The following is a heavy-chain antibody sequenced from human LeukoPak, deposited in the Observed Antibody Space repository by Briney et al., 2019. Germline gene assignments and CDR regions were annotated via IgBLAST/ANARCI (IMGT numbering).Heavy chain of an antibody. CDR1: GGSISSYY. D-gene: IGHD5-18*01. Sequence: SETLSLTCTVSGGSISSYYWSWIRQPPGKGLEWIGYIYYSGSTNYNPSLKSRVTISVDTSKNQFSLKLSSVTAADTAVYYCARIKSYGYVRYWFDPWGQGTLVTVSS. CDR2: IYYSGST. CDR3: ARIKSYGYVRYWFDP. J-gene: IGHJ5*02. V-gene: IGHV4-59*01.